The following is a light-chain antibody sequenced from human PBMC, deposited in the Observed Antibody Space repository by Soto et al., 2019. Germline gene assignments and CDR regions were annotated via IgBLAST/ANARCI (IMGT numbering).Light chain of an antibody. Sequence: QSVLTQPASVSGSPGQSITISCTGTSSDVGSYNLVSWFQQHPGEAPKLIIYEATKRPSGVSNRFSGSKSGNTASLTISGLQAEDEAHYYCCSYAGRDTMLFGGGIKLTVL. CDR2: EAT. V-gene: IGLV2-23*01. J-gene: IGLJ2*01. CDR3: CSYAGRDTML. CDR1: SSDVGSYNL.